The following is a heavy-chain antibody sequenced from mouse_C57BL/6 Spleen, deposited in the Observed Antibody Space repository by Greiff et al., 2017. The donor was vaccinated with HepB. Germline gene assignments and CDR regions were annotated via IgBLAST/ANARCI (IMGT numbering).Heavy chain of an antibody. CDR3: ARKGIYDGYYQAWFAY. D-gene: IGHD2-3*01. CDR1: GYTFTGYW. J-gene: IGHJ3*01. V-gene: IGHV1-9*01. CDR2: ILPGSGST. Sequence: QVQLKQSGAELMKPGASVKLSCKATGYTFTGYWIEWVKQRPGHGLEWIGEILPGSGSTNYNEKFKGKATFTADTSSNTAYMQLSSLTTEDSAIYYCARKGIYDGYYQAWFAYWGQGTLVTVSA.